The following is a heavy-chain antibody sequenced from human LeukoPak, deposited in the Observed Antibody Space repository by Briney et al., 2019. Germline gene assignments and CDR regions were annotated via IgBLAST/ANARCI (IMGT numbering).Heavy chain of an antibody. CDR2: INPSGSST. CDR3: ARGRIAARLSWFDP. V-gene: IGHV1-46*01. D-gene: IGHD6-6*01. Sequence: ASVKVSCKASGYSFTSHYMHWVRQAPGQGLEWLGLINPSGSSTLYAQKFQGRVTMTRDMSTTTDYMELSSLRSEDTAVYYCARGRIAARLSWFDPWGQGTLVTVSS. CDR1: GYSFTSHY. J-gene: IGHJ5*02.